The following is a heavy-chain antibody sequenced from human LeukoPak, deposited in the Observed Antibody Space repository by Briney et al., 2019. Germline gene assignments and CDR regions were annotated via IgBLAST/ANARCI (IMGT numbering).Heavy chain of an antibody. J-gene: IGHJ4*02. V-gene: IGHV4-59*01. CDR3: ATAGPISGRHNYFDS. D-gene: IGHD3-10*01. Sequence: SETLSLTCTVSGGSITGSYWSWLRQPPGKGLEYTGYIYYSGSTNYNPSLQSRVTISVDTSKNQFSLKLTSVTAADTAVYYCATAGPISGRHNYFDSWGQGTLVTVSS. CDR1: GGSITGSY. CDR2: IYYSGST.